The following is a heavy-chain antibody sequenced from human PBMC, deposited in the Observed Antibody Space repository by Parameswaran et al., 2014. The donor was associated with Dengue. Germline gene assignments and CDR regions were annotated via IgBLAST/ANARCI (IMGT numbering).Heavy chain of an antibody. CDR3: ARAFKYYDILTGYYGY. Sequence: WIRQPPGKGLEWVAVISYDGSNKYYADSVKGRFTISRDNSKNTLYLQMNSLRAEDTAVYYCARAFKYYDILTGYYGYWGQGTLVTVSS. D-gene: IGHD3-9*01. CDR2: ISYDGSNK. J-gene: IGHJ4*02. V-gene: IGHV3-30-3*01.